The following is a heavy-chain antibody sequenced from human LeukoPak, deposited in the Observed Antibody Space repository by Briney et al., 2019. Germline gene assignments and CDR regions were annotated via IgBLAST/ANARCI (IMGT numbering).Heavy chain of an antibody. D-gene: IGHD3-16*01. CDR3: ARLQTWADY. J-gene: IGHJ4*02. Sequence: GESLKISCKGSGYSFTNYWIAWVRQMPGKGLEWMGIIYPDSSDTRYSPSFQGQVSISADKSISTAYLQWSSLEASDTAMYYCARLQTWADYWGQGTLVTVSS. CDR1: GYSFTNYW. CDR2: IYPDSSDT. V-gene: IGHV5-51*01.